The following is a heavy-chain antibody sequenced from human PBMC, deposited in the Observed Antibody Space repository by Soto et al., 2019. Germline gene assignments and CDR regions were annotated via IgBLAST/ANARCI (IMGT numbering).Heavy chain of an antibody. V-gene: IGHV6-1*01. CDR3: ARERGVLSEAFDI. CDR2: TYYRSKWYN. Sequence: WVRQAPGQGLEWMGRTYYRSKWYNDYVVSVKSRITINPDTSKNQFSLQLNSVTPEDTAVYYCARERGVLSEAFDIWGQGTVVTVSS. D-gene: IGHD3-10*01. J-gene: IGHJ3*02.